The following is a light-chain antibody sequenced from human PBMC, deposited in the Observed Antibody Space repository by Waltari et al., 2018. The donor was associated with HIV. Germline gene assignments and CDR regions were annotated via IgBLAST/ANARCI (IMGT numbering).Light chain of an antibody. CDR2: GKN. V-gene: IGLV1-44*01. Sequence: QSVLTQPPSASATPDHSATVPCSRTSSTLGTNTVCWFQQFPGTAPKVLIYGKNQRPSGVPDRFSGSKSGTSASLAISGLQSEDEADYYCASWDDSLNGPVFGGGTKLTVV. CDR3: ASWDDSLNGPV. J-gene: IGLJ2*01. CDR1: SSTLGTNT.